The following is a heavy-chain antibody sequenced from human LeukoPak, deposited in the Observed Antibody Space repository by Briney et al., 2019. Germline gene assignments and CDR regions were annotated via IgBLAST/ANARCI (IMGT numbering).Heavy chain of an antibody. J-gene: IGHJ4*02. CDR1: EITFNSYG. V-gene: IGHV3-30*02. D-gene: IGHD2-21*01. CDR2: IRYDGSNE. CDR3: CGDFDY. Sequence: GGSLRLSCAASEITFNSYGMHWVRQAPDKGLEWVAFIRYDGSNEYYADSVKGRFTISRDNSKNTLYLQMNSLRGEDTAVYYCCGDFDYWGQGTLVTVSS.